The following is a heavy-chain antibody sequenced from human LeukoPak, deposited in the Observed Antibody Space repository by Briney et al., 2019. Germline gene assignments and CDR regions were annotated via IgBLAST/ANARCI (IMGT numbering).Heavy chain of an antibody. Sequence: SETLSLTCTVSGGSISSSSYYWGWIRQPPGKGLEWIGSIYYSGSTYYNPSLKSRVTISVDTSKNQFSLKLSSVTAADTAVYYCARRIWRHFDYWGQGTLVTVSS. V-gene: IGHV4-39*01. CDR2: IYYSGST. CDR3: ARRIWRHFDY. CDR1: GGSISSSSYY. J-gene: IGHJ4*02. D-gene: IGHD3-3*01.